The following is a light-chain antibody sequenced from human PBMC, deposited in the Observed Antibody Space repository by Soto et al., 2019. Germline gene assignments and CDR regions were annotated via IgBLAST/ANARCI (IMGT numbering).Light chain of an antibody. CDR1: SSDVGGYKF. CDR3: SSYTSSSTRV. CDR2: EVT. Sequence: QSALTQPASVSGSLGQSITISCTGTSSDVGGYKFVSWYQQHPDKAPKLMIYEVTNRPSGVSDRFSGSKSGNTASLTISGLQAEDEADYYCSSYTSSSTRVFGGGTKLTVL. J-gene: IGLJ3*02. V-gene: IGLV2-14*01.